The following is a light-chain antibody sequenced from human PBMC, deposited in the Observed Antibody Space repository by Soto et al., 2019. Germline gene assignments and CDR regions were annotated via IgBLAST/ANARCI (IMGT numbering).Light chain of an antibody. CDR2: GAS. V-gene: IGKV3-15*01. J-gene: IGKJ1*01. CDR3: QQYNTWPT. CDR1: QSVSSN. Sequence: EIMMTQSPVTLSVSPGERATLSCRASQSVSSNLARYQQKPGQAPRLLIYGASTRATGIPARFSGSGSGTEFTLTISSLQSEDFAVYYCQQYNTWPTFGQGTKVDIK.